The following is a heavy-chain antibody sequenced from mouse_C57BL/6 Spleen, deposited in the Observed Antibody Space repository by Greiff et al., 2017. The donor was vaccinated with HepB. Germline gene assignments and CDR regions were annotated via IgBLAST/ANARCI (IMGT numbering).Heavy chain of an antibody. CDR3: ATITTVVATRYFDV. CDR1: GYAFSSYW. J-gene: IGHJ1*03. CDR2: IYPGDGDT. Sequence: VQLQQSGAELVKPGASVKISCKASGYAFSSYWMNGVKQRPGKGLEWIGQIYPGDGDTNYNGKFKGKATLTADKSSSTADPQLSSLTSEDSAVYFCATITTVVATRYFDVWGTGTTVTVSS. D-gene: IGHD1-1*01. V-gene: IGHV1-80*01.